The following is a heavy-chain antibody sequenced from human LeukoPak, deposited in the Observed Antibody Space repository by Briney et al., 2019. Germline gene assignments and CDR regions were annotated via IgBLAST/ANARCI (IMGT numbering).Heavy chain of an antibody. Sequence: SETLSLTCTVSGGSISSSSYYWGWIRQPPGKGLEWIGSISYSGSTYYNPSLKSRVTICVDTSKNQFSLKLSSVTAADTAVYYCARSVDSLLNFDYWGQGTLVTVSS. V-gene: IGHV4-39*01. D-gene: IGHD3-22*01. CDR3: ARSVDSLLNFDY. J-gene: IGHJ4*02. CDR2: ISYSGST. CDR1: GGSISSSSYY.